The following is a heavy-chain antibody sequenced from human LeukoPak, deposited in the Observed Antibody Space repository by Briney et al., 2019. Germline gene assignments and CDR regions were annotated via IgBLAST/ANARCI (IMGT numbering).Heavy chain of an antibody. CDR2: IYYSGNT. CDR1: GDSINNSNYR. CDR3: ARLGQWLVLLDYYGMDV. D-gene: IGHD6-19*01. Sequence: SETLSLTCSVSGDSINNSNYRWGWIRQPPGKGLEWIGSIYYSGNTYYNPSLKSRVTISVDTSKNQFSLKMTSVTATDTAVYYCARLGQWLVLLDYYGMDVWGQGTTVTVSS. J-gene: IGHJ6*02. V-gene: IGHV4-39*01.